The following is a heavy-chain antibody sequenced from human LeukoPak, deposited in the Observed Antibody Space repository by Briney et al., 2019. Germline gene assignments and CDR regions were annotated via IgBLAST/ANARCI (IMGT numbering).Heavy chain of an antibody. J-gene: IGHJ4*02. CDR2: IDPSDGGT. CDR1: GYTFTNYY. V-gene: IGHV1-46*01. CDR3: ASLGSGSSPIIDFDY. Sequence: GASVKVSCMASGYTFTNYYMHWVRQAPGQGLEWMGIIDPSDGGTTYAQKFQGRVTMTRDTSTSTVYMELSSLRSDDTAVYYCASLGSGSSPIIDFDYWGQGTLVTVSS. D-gene: IGHD3-10*01.